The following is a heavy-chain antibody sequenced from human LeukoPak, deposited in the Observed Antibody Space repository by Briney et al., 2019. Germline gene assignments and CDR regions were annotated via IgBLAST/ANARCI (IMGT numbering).Heavy chain of an antibody. J-gene: IGHJ4*02. D-gene: IGHD4-17*01. CDR1: RGSFSVYY. Sequence: SETLSLTCAVYRGSFSVYYWSWIRQPPGKGLEWIGEINRGGSTNYSPSLKSRVTISLDTSKNQVSLKLSSVTAADTAMYYCGLSTTKATTRTIDYWGQGTLVTVSS. V-gene: IGHV4-34*01. CDR3: GLSTTKATTRTIDY. CDR2: INRGGST.